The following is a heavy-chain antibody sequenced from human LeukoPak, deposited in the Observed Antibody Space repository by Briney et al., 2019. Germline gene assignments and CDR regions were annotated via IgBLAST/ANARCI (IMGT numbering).Heavy chain of an antibody. CDR2: ISPGGST. V-gene: IGHV4-34*01. CDR1: GGTFSGYY. D-gene: IGHD2-15*01. J-gene: IGHJ4*02. Sequence: SETLSLTCAVYGGTFSGYYWSWIRQSPGKGLEWIGEISPGGSTNCNPSLESRVIISVDTSKNQFSLKMDSVRAADTAVYYCAREDCSGGDCTSFDYWGQGTLVTVSS. CDR3: AREDCSGGDCTSFDY.